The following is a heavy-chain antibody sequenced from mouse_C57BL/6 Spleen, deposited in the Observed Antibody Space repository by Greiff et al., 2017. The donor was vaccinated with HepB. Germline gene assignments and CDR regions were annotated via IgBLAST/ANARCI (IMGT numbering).Heavy chain of an antibody. V-gene: IGHV5-9-1*02. Sequence: EVKLVESGEGLVKPGGSLKLSCAASGFTFSSYAMSWVRQTPEKRLEWVAYISSGGDYIDYADTVKGRFTISRDNARNTLYLQMSSLKSEDTAMYYCTRDLGDGYYDAMDYWCQGTSVTVSS. CDR3: TRDLGDGYYDAMDY. CDR2: ISSGGDYI. D-gene: IGHD2-3*01. CDR1: GFTFSSYA. J-gene: IGHJ4*01.